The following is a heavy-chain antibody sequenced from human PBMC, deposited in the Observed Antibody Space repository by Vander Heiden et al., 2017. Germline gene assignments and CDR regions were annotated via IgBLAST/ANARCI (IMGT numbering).Heavy chain of an antibody. J-gene: IGHJ6*02. CDR3: ASPLPLDYGGNSGHDYYGMDV. CDR1: GATFSSYA. D-gene: IGHD4-17*01. Sequence: QVQLVQSGAEVKKPGSSVKVSCTASGATFSSYALSWVRQAPGQGLEWMGGIIPIFGTANYAQKFQGRVTITADESTSTAYMELSSLRSEDTAVYYCASPLPLDYGGNSGHDYYGMDVWGQGTTVTVSS. V-gene: IGHV1-69*01. CDR2: IIPIFGTA.